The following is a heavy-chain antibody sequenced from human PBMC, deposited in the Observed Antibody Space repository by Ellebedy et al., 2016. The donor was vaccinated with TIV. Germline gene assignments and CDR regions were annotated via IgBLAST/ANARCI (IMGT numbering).Heavy chain of an antibody. CDR3: AVGFSSGY. CDR1: AFVYGGFC. D-gene: IGHD6-19*01. Sequence: GESLKISCAASAFVYGGFCMTWVRQAPGKGLEWVSSIDSSGGDTHYADSVKGRFTISRDNARNSLYLQMNSLRVEDTAVYYCAVGFSSGYWGQGTLVTVSS. CDR2: IDSSGGDT. V-gene: IGHV3-21*01. J-gene: IGHJ4*02.